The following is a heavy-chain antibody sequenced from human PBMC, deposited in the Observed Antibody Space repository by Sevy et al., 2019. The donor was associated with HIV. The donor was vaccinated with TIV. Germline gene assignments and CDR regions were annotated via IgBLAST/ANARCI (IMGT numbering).Heavy chain of an antibody. CDR3: ARRNDFDI. CDR1: GGSINSDH. V-gene: IGHV4-59*08. CDR2: VYYTGGT. J-gene: IGHJ3*02. Sequence: GSLRLSCTVSGGSINSDHWNWIRQPPGKGLEWIGYVYYTGGTNYNPSLKNRVTISVDRTKNQFSLKLTSGTAADTAVYYCARRNDFDIWGQGTMVTVSS.